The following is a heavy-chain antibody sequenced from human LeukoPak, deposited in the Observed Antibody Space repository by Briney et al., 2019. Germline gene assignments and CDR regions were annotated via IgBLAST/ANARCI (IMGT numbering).Heavy chain of an antibody. CDR1: GYSFTNYW. J-gene: IGHJ4*02. V-gene: IGHV5-51*01. CDR3: AGARHGDYRWDY. CDR2: IHSADSNT. D-gene: IGHD4-17*01. Sequence: GESLKISCKDSGYSFTNYWIGWVRQMPGKGLEWMGIIHSADSNTKYSPSFQGQVTISADKSISTAYLQWSGLKASDTAMYYCAGARHGDYRWDYWGQGTLVTVSS.